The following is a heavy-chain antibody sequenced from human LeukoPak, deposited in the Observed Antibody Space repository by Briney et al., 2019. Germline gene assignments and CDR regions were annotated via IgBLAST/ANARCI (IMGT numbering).Heavy chain of an antibody. Sequence: GGALRLSCAASGFTFSSYSMNWVRQAPGKGVEWVSSISSSSRYIYYADSVKGRFTISRDNAKNSLYLQMNSLRAEDTAVYYCARDRGSYCSGGSCYYYMDVWGKGTTVTVSS. CDR1: GFTFSSYS. CDR3: ARDRGSYCSGGSCYYYMDV. J-gene: IGHJ6*03. CDR2: ISSSSRYI. D-gene: IGHD2-15*01. V-gene: IGHV3-21*01.